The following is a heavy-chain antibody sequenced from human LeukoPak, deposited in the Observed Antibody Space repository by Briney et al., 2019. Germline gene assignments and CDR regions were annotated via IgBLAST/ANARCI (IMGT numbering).Heavy chain of an antibody. Sequence: ASVKVSCKASGYTFTDYYMHWVRQAPGQGLEWMGWINPNSGGTNYGQKFQGRVTMTRDTPISTAYMELSRLRSDDTAVYYCARDRLRLGYERTNWFDPWGQGTLVTVSS. CDR1: GYTFTDYY. V-gene: IGHV1-2*02. CDR2: INPNSGGT. D-gene: IGHD2-15*01. CDR3: ARDRLRLGYERTNWFDP. J-gene: IGHJ5*02.